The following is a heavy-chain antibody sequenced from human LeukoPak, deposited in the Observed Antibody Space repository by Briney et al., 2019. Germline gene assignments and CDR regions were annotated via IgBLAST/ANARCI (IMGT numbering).Heavy chain of an antibody. Sequence: GQSLHIPCKGSGNSFTGYRIGWVRQVSGKGLEWMGIIYPTDSQTKYSPSFQGQVTISVDKSINTAYLQWRSLKASDTAVYYCARQGLSRDRSFDQWG. CDR2: IYPTDSQT. V-gene: IGHV5-51*01. D-gene: IGHD5-24*01. CDR1: GNSFTGYR. CDR3: ARQGLSRDRSFDQ. J-gene: IGHJ4*01.